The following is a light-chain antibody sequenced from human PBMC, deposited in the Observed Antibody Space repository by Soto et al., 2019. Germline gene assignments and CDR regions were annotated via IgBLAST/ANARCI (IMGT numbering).Light chain of an antibody. CDR1: SSNIGAGHD. Sequence: QSVLTQPPSVSGAPGQRVTISCTGSSSNIGAGHDVHWYQQLPGTAPKLLIYGDSNRPSGVPDRFSGSKSGASASLAIAGLQAEDEAEYHCLSYDSDMGGPRHVFGTGAKRTVL. CDR2: GDS. J-gene: IGLJ1*01. V-gene: IGLV1-40*01. CDR3: LSYDSDMGGPRHV.